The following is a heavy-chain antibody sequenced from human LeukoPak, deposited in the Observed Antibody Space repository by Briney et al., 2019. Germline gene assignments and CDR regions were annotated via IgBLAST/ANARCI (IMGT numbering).Heavy chain of an antibody. CDR3: ARVLYSSGWAYYFDY. J-gene: IGHJ4*02. CDR2: IYYSGST. D-gene: IGHD6-19*01. CDR1: GGSISSSSYY. Sequence: PSETLSLTCTVSGGSISSSSYYWGWIRQPPGKGLEWIGSIYYSGSTYYNPSLKSRVTISVDTSKNQFSLKLSSVTAADTAVYYCARVLYSSGWAYYFDYWGQGTLVTVSS. V-gene: IGHV4-39*07.